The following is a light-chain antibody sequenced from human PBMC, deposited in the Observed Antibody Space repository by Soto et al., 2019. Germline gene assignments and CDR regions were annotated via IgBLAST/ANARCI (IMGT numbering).Light chain of an antibody. CDR2: DVA. Sequence: QSVLTQPRSVSGSPGQSVTISCTGTSSDVGNYNYVSWYQQHPGKAPKLIIYDVAKRPSGVPDRFSGSKSGDTASLTVSGLQPEDEADYYCCSYAGSYSWIFGGGTKVTVL. CDR3: CSYAGSYSWI. V-gene: IGLV2-11*01. CDR1: SSDVGNYNY. J-gene: IGLJ2*01.